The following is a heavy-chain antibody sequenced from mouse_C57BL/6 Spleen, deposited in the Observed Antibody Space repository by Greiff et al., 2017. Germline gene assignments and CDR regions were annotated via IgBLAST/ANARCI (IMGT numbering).Heavy chain of an antibody. CDR1: GYTFTSYT. Sequence: QVQLQQSGAELARPGASVKMSCKASGYTFTSYTMHWVKQRPGQGLEWIGYINPSSGYTKYNQKFKGKATLTVDKSSSTAYMQLSSLTSEDSAVYYCGAGIDFDYWGQGTTLTVSS. CDR2: INPSSGYT. V-gene: IGHV1-4*01. J-gene: IGHJ2*01. D-gene: IGHD4-1*01. CDR3: GAGIDFDY.